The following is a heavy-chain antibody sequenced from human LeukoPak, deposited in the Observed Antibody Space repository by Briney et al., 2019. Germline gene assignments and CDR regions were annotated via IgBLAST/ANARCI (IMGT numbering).Heavy chain of an antibody. CDR3: AKDQTEDYYDSSGAFDI. CDR1: GVTFDDYA. CDR2: ISWNSGSL. Sequence: GRSLRLSCAASGVTFDDYAMHWVRQAPGKGLEWVSGISWNSGSLDYADSVKGRFTISRDNAKNSLYLQMNSLRAEDTAFYYCAKDQTEDYYDSSGAFDIWGQGTMVTVSS. J-gene: IGHJ3*02. D-gene: IGHD3-22*01. V-gene: IGHV3-9*01.